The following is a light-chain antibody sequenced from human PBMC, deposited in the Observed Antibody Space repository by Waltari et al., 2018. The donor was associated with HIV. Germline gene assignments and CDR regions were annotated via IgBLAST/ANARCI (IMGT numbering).Light chain of an antibody. V-gene: IGLV2-14*01. CDR2: EGN. CDR3: TSYVSSASPE. CDR1: TTDVDDFKY. J-gene: IGLJ3*02. Sequence: QSALTQPASVSGSPGQSITISCTATTTDVDDFKYVSWYQHRPGKSPKVIIYEGNNRPSGVSGRFSGSKSGNTASLTSSGLQPEDDANYFCTSYVSSASPEFGGGTKLTVL.